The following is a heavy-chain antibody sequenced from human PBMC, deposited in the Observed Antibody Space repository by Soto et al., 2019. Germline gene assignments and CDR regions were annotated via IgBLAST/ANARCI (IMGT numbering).Heavy chain of an antibody. CDR2: IIPIFGTA. V-gene: IGHV1-69*01. CDR3: ASNPYGDYVQDYYYGMDI. J-gene: IGHJ6*02. D-gene: IGHD4-17*01. CDR1: GGTFSSYA. Sequence: QVQLVQSGAEVKKPGSSVKVSCKASGGTFSSYAISWVRQAPGQGLEWMGGIIPIFGTANYAQKFQGRVTMTADESTSTAYMELSSLRSEDTAVYYCASNPYGDYVQDYYYGMDIWGQGTTVTVSS.